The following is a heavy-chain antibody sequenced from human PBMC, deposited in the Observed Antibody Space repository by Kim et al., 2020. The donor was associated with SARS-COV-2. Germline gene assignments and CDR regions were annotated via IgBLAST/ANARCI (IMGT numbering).Heavy chain of an antibody. CDR3: ARAHPLWFGELLSIDY. CDR2: ISYDGSNK. CDR1: GFTFSSYG. Sequence: GGSLRLSCAASGFTFSSYGMHWVRQAPGKGLEWVAVISYDGSNKYYADSVKGRFTISRDNSKNTLYLQMNSLRAEDTAVYYCARAHPLWFGELLSIDYWGQGTLVTVSS. D-gene: IGHD3-10*01. V-gene: IGHV3-33*05. J-gene: IGHJ4*02.